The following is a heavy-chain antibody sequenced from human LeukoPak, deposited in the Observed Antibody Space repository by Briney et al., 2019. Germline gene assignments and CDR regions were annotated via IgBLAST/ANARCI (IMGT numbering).Heavy chain of an antibody. J-gene: IGHJ1*01. CDR1: GGSISSYY. Sequence: SETLSLTCTVSGGSISSYYWSWIRQPPGKGLEWIGYIYYSGSTNYNPSLKSRVTISVDTSKNQFSLKLSSVTAAYTAVYYCASLVGATEYFQHWGQGTLVTVSS. D-gene: IGHD1-26*01. CDR2: IYYSGST. V-gene: IGHV4-59*08. CDR3: ASLVGATEYFQH.